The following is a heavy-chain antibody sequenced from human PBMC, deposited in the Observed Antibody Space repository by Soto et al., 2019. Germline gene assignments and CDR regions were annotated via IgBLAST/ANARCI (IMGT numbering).Heavy chain of an antibody. CDR3: ERDRYPIAGAGKFDY. D-gene: IGHD6-19*01. J-gene: IGHJ4*02. CDR1: GFTFSDYY. V-gene: IGHV3-11*01. Sequence: QVQLVESGGGLVKPGGSLRLSCAASGFTFSDYYMSWIRQAPGKGLEWVSYISSSGSTIYYADSVKGRFTISRDNAKNSMYLKMNSLRVEDTAVYYCERDRYPIAGAGKFDYWGQGTLVTVSS. CDR2: ISSSGSTI.